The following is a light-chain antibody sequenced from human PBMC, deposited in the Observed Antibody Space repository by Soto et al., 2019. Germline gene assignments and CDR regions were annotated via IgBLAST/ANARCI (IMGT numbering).Light chain of an antibody. CDR1: QSLVYSDGHTF. J-gene: IGKJ3*01. V-gene: IGKV2-30*01. CDR3: MQGTQWTPT. Sequence: DVVMTQSPLSLSVTLGQPASISCRASQSLVYSDGHTFLNWFQQRQGQSPRRXIYKVSNRASGVPDRCRGSGAGTDCTRKISRVEAEDVCVDDCMQGTQWTPTFGPGTQVDIK. CDR2: KVS.